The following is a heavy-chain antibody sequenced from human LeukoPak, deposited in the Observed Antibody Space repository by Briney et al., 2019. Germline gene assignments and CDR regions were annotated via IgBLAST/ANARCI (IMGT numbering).Heavy chain of an antibody. D-gene: IGHD2-2*02. CDR2: INHSGST. CDR1: GGSFSGYY. J-gene: IGHJ4*02. Sequence: PSETLSLTCAVYGGSFSGYYWSWIRQPPGKGLEWIGEINHSGSTNYNPSLKSRVTISVDTSKNQFSLKLSSVTAADTAVYYCARDIVVVPAAIGGSRYFYWSPGDWGQGTLVTVSS. CDR3: ARDIVVVPAAIGGSRYFYWSPGD. V-gene: IGHV4-34*01.